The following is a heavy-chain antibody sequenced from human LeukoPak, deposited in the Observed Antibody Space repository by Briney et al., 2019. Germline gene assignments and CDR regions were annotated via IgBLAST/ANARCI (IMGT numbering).Heavy chain of an antibody. D-gene: IGHD6-19*01. V-gene: IGHV4-4*07. J-gene: IGHJ3*02. Sequence: SETLSLTCTVSGGSISSYYWSWIRQPAGKGLEWIGRIYTSGSTNYNPSLKSRVTMSVDTSKNQFSLKLSSVTAADTAVYYCARWSDSSGWFDAFDIWGQGTMVTVSS. CDR3: ARWSDSSGWFDAFDI. CDR2: IYTSGST. CDR1: GGSISSYY.